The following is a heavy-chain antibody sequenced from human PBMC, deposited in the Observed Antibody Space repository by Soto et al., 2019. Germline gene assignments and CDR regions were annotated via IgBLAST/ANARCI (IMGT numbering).Heavy chain of an antibody. D-gene: IGHD3-22*01. CDR1: GGSISSGGYS. J-gene: IGHJ3*02. V-gene: IGHV4-30-2*01. CDR2: IYHSGST. Sequence: QLQLQESGSGLVKPSQTLSLTCAVSGGSISSGGYSWSWIRQPPGKGLEWIGYIYHSGSTYYNPSLKSRVTISVDRSKNQFSLKLSSVTAADTAVYYCARSDDSSGYEDAFDIWGQGTMVTVSS. CDR3: ARSDDSSGYEDAFDI.